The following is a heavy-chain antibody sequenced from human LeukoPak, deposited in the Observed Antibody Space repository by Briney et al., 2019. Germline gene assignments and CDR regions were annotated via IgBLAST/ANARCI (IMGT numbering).Heavy chain of an antibody. J-gene: IGHJ5*02. CDR3: ARAVGITGTRGRWFDP. CDR1: GYTFTSYG. V-gene: IGHV1-18*01. CDR2: ISAYNGNT. Sequence: GASVKVSCLASGYTFTSYGISWVRQAPGQGLEWMGWISAYNGNTNYAQKLQGRVTMTTDASTSTAYMELRSLRSDDTAVYYCARAVGITGTRGRWFDPWGQGTLVTVSS. D-gene: IGHD1-7*01.